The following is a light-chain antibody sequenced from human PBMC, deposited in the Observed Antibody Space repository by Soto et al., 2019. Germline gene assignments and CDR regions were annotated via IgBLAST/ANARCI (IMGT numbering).Light chain of an antibody. J-gene: IGKJ2*01. V-gene: IGKV3-11*01. CDR3: QQRSNWPPYT. Sequence: EIVLTQSPATLSLSPGERATLSCRASQSVSSYLAWYQQKPGQALRLLIYDASNGATGIPARFSGSGSGTDFTLTISSLEPEDFAVYYCQQRSNWPPYTFGQGTKLEIK. CDR1: QSVSSY. CDR2: DAS.